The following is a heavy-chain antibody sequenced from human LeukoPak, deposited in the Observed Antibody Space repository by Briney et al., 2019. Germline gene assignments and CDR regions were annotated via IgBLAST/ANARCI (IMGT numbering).Heavy chain of an antibody. V-gene: IGHV4-39*07. Sequence: SETLSLTCTVSGSSISSSSYYWGWIRQPPGKGLEWIGEINHSGNTNYNPSLKSRVTISVDTSKNQFSLKLSSVTAADTAVYYCASATVTTPLSKYYFDYWGQGTLVTVSS. CDR1: GSSISSSSYY. CDR3: ASATVTTPLSKYYFDY. D-gene: IGHD4-17*01. J-gene: IGHJ4*02. CDR2: INHSGNT.